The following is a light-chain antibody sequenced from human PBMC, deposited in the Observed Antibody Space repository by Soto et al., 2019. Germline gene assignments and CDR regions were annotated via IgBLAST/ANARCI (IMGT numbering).Light chain of an antibody. CDR1: QSVTSH. Sequence: EIVLTQSPATLSLYPGERATLSCRASQSVTSHLAWYQQKGCQAPRLLIYDASSRAGGIPTRFSGSGSGTDFTLTISRVDPEDLAVYYCQQGVNWPLTFGQGTRLEIK. V-gene: IGKV3-11*01. CDR2: DAS. CDR3: QQGVNWPLT. J-gene: IGKJ5*01.